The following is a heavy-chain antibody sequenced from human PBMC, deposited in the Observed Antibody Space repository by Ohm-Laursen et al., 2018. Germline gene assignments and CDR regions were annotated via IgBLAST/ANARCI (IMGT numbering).Heavy chain of an antibody. CDR2: IIPIFGTA. CDR3: ARGAYYDFWSGYYPLYYYYGMDV. Sequence: SSVKVSCKASGGTFSSYAISWVRQAPGQGLEWMGGIIPIFGTANYAQKFQGRVTITADESTSTAYMELSSLRSEDTAVYYCARGAYYDFWSGYYPLYYYYGMDVWGQGTTVTVSS. J-gene: IGHJ6*02. V-gene: IGHV1-69*01. CDR1: GGTFSSYA. D-gene: IGHD3-3*01.